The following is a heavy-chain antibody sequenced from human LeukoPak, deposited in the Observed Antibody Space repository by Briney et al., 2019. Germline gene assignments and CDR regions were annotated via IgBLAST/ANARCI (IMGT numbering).Heavy chain of an antibody. CDR2: INHSGST. D-gene: IGHD2-2*01. Sequence: PSETLSLTCAVYGGSFSGYYWSWIRQPPGKGLEWIGEINHSGSTNYNPSLKSRVTISVDTSKNQFSLKLSSVIAADTAVYYCARGGCSSTSCPTPYYYYGMDVWGQGTTVTVSS. J-gene: IGHJ6*02. V-gene: IGHV4-34*01. CDR1: GGSFSGYY. CDR3: ARGGCSSTSCPTPYYYYGMDV.